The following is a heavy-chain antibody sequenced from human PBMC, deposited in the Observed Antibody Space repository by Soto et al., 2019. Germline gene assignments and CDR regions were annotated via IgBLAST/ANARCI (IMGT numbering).Heavy chain of an antibody. Sequence: EVQLLESGGGLVQPGGSLRLSCAASGFTFSSYAMSWVRQAPGKGLEWVSAISGSGGSTYYADSVKGRVTISRDNSKNTLYPQMNSLRAEDTAVYYCSKARPDIVVVPAAIYYYGMDVWGQGTTVTVSS. CDR2: ISGSGGST. D-gene: IGHD2-2*01. CDR3: SKARPDIVVVPAAIYYYGMDV. J-gene: IGHJ6*02. CDR1: GFTFSSYA. V-gene: IGHV3-23*01.